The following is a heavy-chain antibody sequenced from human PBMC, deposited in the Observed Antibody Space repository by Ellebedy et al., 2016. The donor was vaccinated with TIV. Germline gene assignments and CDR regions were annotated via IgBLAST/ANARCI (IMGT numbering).Heavy chain of an antibody. CDR2: IWYDGNNK. CDR1: GFTFSSYG. CDR3: AKDDDTSSRYSRFHH. Sequence: GEFLKISCAASGFTFSSYGMHWVRQAPGKGLEWVALIWYDGNNKYYADSVKGRFTISRDDSKNTVYLQMSSLRAEDTGVYFCAKDDDTSSRYSRFHHWGQGTLVTVTS. V-gene: IGHV3-33*06. D-gene: IGHD3-22*01. J-gene: IGHJ4*02.